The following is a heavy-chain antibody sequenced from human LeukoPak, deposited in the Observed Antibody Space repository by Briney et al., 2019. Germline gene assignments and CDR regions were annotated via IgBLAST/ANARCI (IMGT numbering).Heavy chain of an antibody. V-gene: IGHV3-48*03. CDR1: GFTFSSYE. CDR3: ARDYRYYYDSGNLDYFDY. J-gene: IGHJ4*02. CDR2: ISSSGSTI. Sequence: GGSLRLSCAASGFTFSSYEMNWVRQAPGKGLEWVSYISSSGSTIYYADSVKGRFTISRDNAKNSLYLQMNSLRAEDTAVYYCARDYRYYYDSGNLDYFDYWGQGTLVTVSS. D-gene: IGHD3-10*01.